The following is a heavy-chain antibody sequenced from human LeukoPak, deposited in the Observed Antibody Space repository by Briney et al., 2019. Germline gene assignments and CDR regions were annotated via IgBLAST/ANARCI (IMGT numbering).Heavy chain of an antibody. V-gene: IGHV4-59*01. CDR3: ANADNSGYYSFDY. CDR1: GGSINTNY. J-gene: IGHJ4*02. D-gene: IGHD3-22*01. CDR2: IFYSGTT. Sequence: SETLSLTCTVSGGSINTNYWSWIRQPPGKELEWIGYIFYSGTTTYNPSLKSRVSISVDTSKNQFSLKLSSVTAADTAVYYCANADNSGYYSFDYWGQGTLVTVSS.